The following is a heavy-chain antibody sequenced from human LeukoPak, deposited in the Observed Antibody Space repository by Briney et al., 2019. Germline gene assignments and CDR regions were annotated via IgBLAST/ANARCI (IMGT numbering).Heavy chain of an antibody. CDR2: IYTSGSN. CDR1: GDSISSGSYY. D-gene: IGHD3-22*01. Sequence: SETLSVTCTDSGDSISSGSYYWGWIRQPAGKGLEWLGRIYTSGSNNYNPSLKSRVTISVDTSKNQFSLKLSSVTAADTAVYYCARGGRTYYYDSSGYYSDFWGQGTLVTVSS. CDR3: ARGGRTYYYDSSGYYSDF. V-gene: IGHV4-61*02. J-gene: IGHJ4*02.